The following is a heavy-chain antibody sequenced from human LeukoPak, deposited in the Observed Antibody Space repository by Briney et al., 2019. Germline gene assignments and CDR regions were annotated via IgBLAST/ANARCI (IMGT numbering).Heavy chain of an antibody. CDR2: IYSGGST. CDR1: GGSISSYY. J-gene: IGHJ6*03. CDR3: ARGSVGTSIYYMDV. V-gene: IGHV4-4*07. D-gene: IGHD2-2*01. Sequence: PSETLSLTCIVSGGSISSYYWTWIRQSAGKGLEWIGRIYSGGSTNYKASLKSRVTMSVDTSKNQFSLSLTSVTAADTAVYYCARGSVGTSIYYMDVWGRGTTVTVSS.